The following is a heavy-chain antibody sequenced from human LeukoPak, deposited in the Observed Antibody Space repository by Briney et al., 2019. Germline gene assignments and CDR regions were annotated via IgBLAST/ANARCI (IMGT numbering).Heavy chain of an antibody. CDR3: ARGITESGFDY. Sequence: GGSLRLSCVASGFTFNNYAMPWVRQAPGKGLEWVSFISSGSNYIYYADSMKGRFTISRDNTKNSLYLQMNSLRAEDSAVYYCARGITESGFDYWGQGTLVTVSS. CDR2: ISSGSNYI. D-gene: IGHD1-20*01. CDR1: GFTFNNYA. J-gene: IGHJ4*02. V-gene: IGHV3-21*01.